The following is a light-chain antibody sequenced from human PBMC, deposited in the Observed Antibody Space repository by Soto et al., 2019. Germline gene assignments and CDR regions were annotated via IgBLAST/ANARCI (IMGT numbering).Light chain of an antibody. CDR2: DAS. CDR1: QSVSSN. J-gene: IGKJ4*01. CDR3: QQYGSSPLT. V-gene: IGKV3D-15*02. Sequence: TVMRQCTATLSVSSGRRARISSRASQSVSSNLAWYQQKPGQAPRLLIYDASRRASGVPARFSGSGSGTVFTLTISSLEPEDFAVYYCQQYGSSPLTFGGGTRVDIK.